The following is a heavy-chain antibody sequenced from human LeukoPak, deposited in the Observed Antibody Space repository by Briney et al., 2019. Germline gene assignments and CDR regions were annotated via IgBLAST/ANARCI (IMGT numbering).Heavy chain of an antibody. J-gene: IGHJ4*02. CDR1: GGSISSYY. D-gene: IGHD5-12*01. Sequence: SETLSLTCTVSGGSISSYYWSWIRQPPGKGLEWIGYIYDSGSTNYNPSLKSRVTISGDTSKNQFSLKLSSVTAADTAVYYCARFLARRAPFDYWGQGTLVTVSS. CDR2: IYDSGST. CDR3: ARFLARRAPFDY. V-gene: IGHV4-59*01.